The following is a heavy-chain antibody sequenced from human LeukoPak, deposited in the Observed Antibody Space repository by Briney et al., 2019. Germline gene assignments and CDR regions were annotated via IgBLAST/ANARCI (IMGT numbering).Heavy chain of an antibody. CDR2: IKSKTDGGTT. J-gene: IGHJ4*02. Sequence: GGSLRLSCAASGFTFSNAWMSWVRQAPGKGLEWVGRIKSKTDGGTTDYAAPVKGRFTISREDSKNTLYLQMSSLKTEDTAVYYCTTDGGEEWELLGYFDYWGQGTLVTVSS. CDR3: TTDGGEEWELLGYFDY. V-gene: IGHV3-15*01. CDR1: GFTFSNAW. D-gene: IGHD1-26*01.